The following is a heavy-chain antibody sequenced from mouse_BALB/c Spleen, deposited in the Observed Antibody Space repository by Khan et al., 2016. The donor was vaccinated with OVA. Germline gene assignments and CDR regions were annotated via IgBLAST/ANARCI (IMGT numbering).Heavy chain of an antibody. D-gene: IGHD2-4*01. CDR3: ARRDYDGIAY. CDR2: ISYGGGST. CDR1: GFTFSDYY. V-gene: IGHV5-12*02. J-gene: IGHJ3*01. Sequence: EVQLVESGGGLVQPGGSLKLSCATSGFTFSDYYMYWVRQTPEKRLEWVAYISYGGGSTYYPDTVKGRFTISRDNAKNTLYLQMSHLKSEDTAMYYCARRDYDGIAYWGQGTLVTVSA.